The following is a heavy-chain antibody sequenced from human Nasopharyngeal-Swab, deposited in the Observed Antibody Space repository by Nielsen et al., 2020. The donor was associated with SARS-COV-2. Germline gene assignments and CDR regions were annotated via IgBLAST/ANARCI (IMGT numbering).Heavy chain of an antibody. J-gene: IGHJ6*03. Sequence: SETLSLTYAVYSGSFSGYYWSWIRQPPGKGLEWIGEVNHSGSTNYNPSLKSRVTILVDASKNHSSLRLRSVTAADTAVYYCARRTTTVYYYYYMDVWGNGTTVTVSS. CDR3: ARRTTTVYYYYYMDV. CDR2: VNHSGST. CDR1: SGSFSGYY. V-gene: IGHV4-34*01. D-gene: IGHD4-17*01.